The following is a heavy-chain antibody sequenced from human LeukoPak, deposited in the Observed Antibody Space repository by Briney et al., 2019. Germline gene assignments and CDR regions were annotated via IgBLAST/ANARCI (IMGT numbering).Heavy chain of an antibody. CDR1: GFTFSSYA. CDR2: ISYDGSNK. Sequence: PGRSLRLSCAASGFTFSSYAMHWVRQAPGKGLEWVAVISYDGSNKYYADSVKGRFTISRDNSKNTLYLQMNSLRAEDTAVYYCARVYTGPFDYWGQGTLVTVSS. D-gene: IGHD3-16*01. V-gene: IGHV3-30-3*01. J-gene: IGHJ4*02. CDR3: ARVYTGPFDY.